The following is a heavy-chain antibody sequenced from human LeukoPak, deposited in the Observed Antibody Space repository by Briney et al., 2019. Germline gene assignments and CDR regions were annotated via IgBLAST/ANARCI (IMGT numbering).Heavy chain of an antibody. D-gene: IGHD3-22*01. CDR2: IWYDGSNK. CDR3: ARSKNYYDSSGYYSFFNPIGGYGMDV. J-gene: IGHJ6*02. Sequence: GGSLRLSCAASGFTFSSYGMHWVRQAPGKGLEWVAVIWYDGSNKYYADSVKGRFTISRDNSKNTLYLQMNSLRAEDTAVYYCARSKNYYDSSGYYSFFNPIGGYGMDVWGQGTTVTVSS. CDR1: GFTFSSYG. V-gene: IGHV3-33*01.